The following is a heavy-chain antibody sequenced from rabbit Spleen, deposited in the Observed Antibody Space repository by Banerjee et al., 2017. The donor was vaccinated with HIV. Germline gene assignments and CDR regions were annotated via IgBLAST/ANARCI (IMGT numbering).Heavy chain of an antibody. V-gene: IGHV1S40*01. Sequence: QSLEESGGDLVKPGASLTLTCTASGVSFSSNHYMCWVRQAPGKGLEWIACIDTNDGDTDYANWPKGRFTISKTSSTTVTLQMTSLTAADTATYFCARDGAGGSYFALWGQGTLVTVS. CDR1: GVSFSSNHY. CDR3: ARDGAGGSYFAL. D-gene: IGHD8-1*01. CDR2: IDTNDGDT. J-gene: IGHJ4*01.